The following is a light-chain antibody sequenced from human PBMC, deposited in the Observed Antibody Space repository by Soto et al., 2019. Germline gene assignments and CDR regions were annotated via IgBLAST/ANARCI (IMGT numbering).Light chain of an antibody. J-gene: IGLJ3*02. CDR1: SSDVGSYNL. Sequence: QSVLTQPASVSGSPGQSITISCTGTSSDVGSYNLVSWYQQHPGKAPKLMTYEVSKRPSGVSNRFSGSKSGNTASLTISGLQAEDEADYYCCSYAGSSTYGVFGGGTQLTVL. V-gene: IGLV2-23*02. CDR3: CSYAGSSTYGV. CDR2: EVS.